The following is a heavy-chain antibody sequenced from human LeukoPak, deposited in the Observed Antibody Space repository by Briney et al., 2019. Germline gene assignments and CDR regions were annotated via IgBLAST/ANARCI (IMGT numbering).Heavy chain of an antibody. CDR2: SKNKAADETT. CDR1: GFTFRDAW. V-gene: IGHV3-15*01. Sequence: GGSLRLSCAASGFTFRDAWMSWVREAPGKGLEWVGRSKNKAADETTDYHACVRGRFTMSRDDSQNTLFLQMNNLQTEDTAVYYCATDRGPRNDYYLDYWGQGTLVTVSS. J-gene: IGHJ4*02. CDR3: ATDRGPRNDYYLDY. D-gene: IGHD2-21*02.